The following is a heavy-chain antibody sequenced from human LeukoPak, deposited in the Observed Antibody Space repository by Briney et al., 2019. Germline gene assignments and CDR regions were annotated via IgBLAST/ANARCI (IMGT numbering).Heavy chain of an antibody. Sequence: SETLSLTCTVSGGSISSGDYYWSWIRQPPGKGLEWIGYIYYSGSTYYNPSLKSRVTISVDTSKNQFSLKLSSVTAADTAVYYCARFSGLPQIRYYDSSGYDAFDIWGQGTMVTVSS. CDR3: ARFSGLPQIRYYDSSGYDAFDI. D-gene: IGHD3-22*01. CDR2: IYYSGST. CDR1: GGSISSGDYY. J-gene: IGHJ3*02. V-gene: IGHV4-30-4*08.